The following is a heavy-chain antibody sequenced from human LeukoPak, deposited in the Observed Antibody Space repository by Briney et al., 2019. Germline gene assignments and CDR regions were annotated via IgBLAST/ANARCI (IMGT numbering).Heavy chain of an antibody. CDR2: INHSGST. CDR3: ARGSNQLYYYGSGSYLSY. CDR1: GGSFSGYY. D-gene: IGHD3-10*01. Sequence: PSETLSLTCAVYGGSFSGYYWSWIRQPPGKGLEWIGGINHSGSTNYNPSLKSRVTISVDTSKNQFSLKLSSVTAADTAVYYCARGSNQLYYYGSGSYLSYWGQGTLVTVSS. J-gene: IGHJ4*02. V-gene: IGHV4-34*01.